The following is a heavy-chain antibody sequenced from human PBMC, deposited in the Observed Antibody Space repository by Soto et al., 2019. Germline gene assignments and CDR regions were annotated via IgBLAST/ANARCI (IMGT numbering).Heavy chain of an antibody. J-gene: IGHJ4*02. CDR1: GYTFTTYD. V-gene: IGHV1-8*01. Sequence: ASVKVSCKASGYTFTTYDISWVRQATGQGLEWMGWMNPYSGNTGYAQKFQGRVTVTRNTSISTVYMELSGLRADDTALYYCAKDKSAWGFFDFWGQGTQVTVSS. CDR3: AKDKSAWGFFDF. D-gene: IGHD7-27*01. CDR2: MNPYSGNT.